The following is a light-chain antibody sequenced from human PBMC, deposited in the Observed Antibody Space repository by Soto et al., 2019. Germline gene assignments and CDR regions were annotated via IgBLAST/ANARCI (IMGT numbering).Light chain of an antibody. J-gene: IGLJ3*02. CDR1: SGHSSYA. CDR3: QTWGRGFWV. V-gene: IGLV4-69*01. CDR2: LNSDGSH. Sequence: QLVLTQSPSASASLGASVKLTCTLSSGHSSYAIAWHQQQPEKGPRYLMKLNSDGSHNKGDGIPDRFSGSSSGAERYLTISSLQSEDEADYYCQTWGRGFWVFGGGTKLTVL.